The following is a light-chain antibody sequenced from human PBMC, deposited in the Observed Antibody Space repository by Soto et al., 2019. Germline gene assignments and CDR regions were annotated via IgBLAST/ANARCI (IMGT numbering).Light chain of an antibody. CDR2: DAS. J-gene: IGKJ4*01. V-gene: IGKV1-33*01. CDR3: QQYENFPLT. CDR1: QVISNY. Sequence: DIQMTQSPSSLSASEGDRVTITCQASQVISNYVNWYQQKPGKAPKLLIFDASNLETGVPSRFSGSGSGTDFTFTISSLQPGDIATYYCQQYENFPLTVRGGTKVDTK.